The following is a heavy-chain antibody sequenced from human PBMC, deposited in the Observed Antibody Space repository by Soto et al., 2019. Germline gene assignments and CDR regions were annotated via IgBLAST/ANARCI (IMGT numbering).Heavy chain of an antibody. CDR1: GYTFTRYG. J-gene: IGHJ5*02. Sequence: ASVKVSCKASGYTFTRYGISWVRQAPGQGLEWMGWISAYNGNTNYAQKLQGRVTMTTDTSTSTAYMELRSLRSDDTAVYFCASVFLRDEDKNNKWFDPWGQGTLVTVSS. CDR2: ISAYNGNT. CDR3: ASVFLRDEDKNNKWFDP. V-gene: IGHV1-18*01. D-gene: IGHD3-3*01.